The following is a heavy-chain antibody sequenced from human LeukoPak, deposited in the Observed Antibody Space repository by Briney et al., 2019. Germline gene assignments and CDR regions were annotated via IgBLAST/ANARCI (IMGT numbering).Heavy chain of an antibody. CDR1: GFIFSNYW. V-gene: IGHV3-74*01. J-gene: IGHJ4*02. Sequence: GGSLRLSCVASGFIFSNYWMHWVRQAPEKGLVWVSRINSDGSSTSYADSVKGRFTISRDNAKNTLYLQMNSLRAEDTAVYDRASGYSYGYRIDYWGQGTLVTVSS. D-gene: IGHD5-18*01. CDR2: INSDGSST. CDR3: ASGYSYGYRIDY.